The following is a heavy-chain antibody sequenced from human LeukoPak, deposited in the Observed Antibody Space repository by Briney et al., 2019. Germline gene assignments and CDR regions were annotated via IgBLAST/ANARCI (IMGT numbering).Heavy chain of an antibody. Sequence: GGSLRLSCAASGFTVSGDSMSWVRQAPGKGLEWVSLIYSGDSTYYADSVKGRFTISRDNSKNTLYLQMNSLRAEDTAMYYCATVLGGDYFDYWGQGTLVTVSS. CDR3: ATVLGGDYFDY. V-gene: IGHV3-53*01. J-gene: IGHJ4*02. D-gene: IGHD2-15*01. CDR2: IYSGDST. CDR1: GFTVSGDS.